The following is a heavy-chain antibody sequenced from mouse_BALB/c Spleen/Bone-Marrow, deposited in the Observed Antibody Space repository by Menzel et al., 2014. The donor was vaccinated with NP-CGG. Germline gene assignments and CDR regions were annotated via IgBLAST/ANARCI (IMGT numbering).Heavy chain of an antibody. V-gene: IGHV5-9*02. CDR3: ARQGGFAWYFEV. CDR1: GFAFSSYD. Sequence: EVKLVESGGGLVKPGGSLKLSCAASGFAFSSYDMSWVRQTPEKRLEWVATISSGGSYTYYPDSVKGRFTISRDNARNTLYMQMCRLRSERTALYYCARQGGFAWYFEVWGAGSPVTASP. CDR2: ISSGGSYT. J-gene: IGHJ1*01. D-gene: IGHD1-1*02.